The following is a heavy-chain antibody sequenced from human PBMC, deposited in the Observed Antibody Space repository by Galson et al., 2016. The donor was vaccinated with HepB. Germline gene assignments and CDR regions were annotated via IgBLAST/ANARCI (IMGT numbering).Heavy chain of an antibody. J-gene: IGHJ4*02. D-gene: IGHD5/OR15-5a*01. V-gene: IGHV3-66*02. Sequence: SLRLSCAASGFTVSGNWMSWVRQAPGKGLEWVSTGQRDGDTYYADSVMGRFTISRDNSENTLYLQMNNLRPDDTAVYYCAGVSRFQVDYWGQGTLVTVSS. CDR1: GFTVSGNW. CDR3: AGVSRFQVDY. CDR2: GQRDGDT.